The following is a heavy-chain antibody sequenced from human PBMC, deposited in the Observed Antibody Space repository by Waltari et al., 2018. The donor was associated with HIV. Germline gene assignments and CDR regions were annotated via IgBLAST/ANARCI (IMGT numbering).Heavy chain of an antibody. J-gene: IGHJ4*02. V-gene: IGHV3-7*04. Sequence: EVQLVESGGGLVQPGGSLSLSCAASGFPFSSYWMSWVGQAPGKGLEWVANIKQDGSEKYYVDSVNGRFTISRDNAENSLYLQMNSLRAEDTAVYYCARGGFYGSGSKVNWGQGTLVTVSS. D-gene: IGHD3-10*01. CDR3: ARGGFYGSGSKVN. CDR1: GFPFSSYW. CDR2: IKQDGSEK.